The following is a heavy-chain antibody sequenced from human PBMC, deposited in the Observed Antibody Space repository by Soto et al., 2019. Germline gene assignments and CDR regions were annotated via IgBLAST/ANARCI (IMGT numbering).Heavy chain of an antibody. D-gene: IGHD3-10*01. Sequence: QLQLQESGPGLVKPSETLSLTCTVSGGSISSSSYYWGWIRQPPGKGLEWIGSIYYSGSTYYNPSLKSRVTISVDTSKNQFSLKLSSVTAADTAVYYCARAFGESPGDYFDYWGQGTLVTVSS. CDR2: IYYSGST. CDR3: ARAFGESPGDYFDY. J-gene: IGHJ4*02. V-gene: IGHV4-39*01. CDR1: GGSISSSSYY.